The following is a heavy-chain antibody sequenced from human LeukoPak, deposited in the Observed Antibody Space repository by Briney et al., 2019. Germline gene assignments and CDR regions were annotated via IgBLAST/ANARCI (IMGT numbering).Heavy chain of an antibody. Sequence: GSSLRLSCAASGFTFSSYGMHWVRQAPGKGLEWVAVISYDGSSKYYADSVKGRFTISRDNSKNTLYLQMNSLRAEDTAVYYCAKAGGSGSYSNWFDPWGQGTLVTVSS. J-gene: IGHJ5*02. V-gene: IGHV3-30*18. D-gene: IGHD3-10*01. CDR1: GFTFSSYG. CDR3: AKAGGSGSYSNWFDP. CDR2: ISYDGSSK.